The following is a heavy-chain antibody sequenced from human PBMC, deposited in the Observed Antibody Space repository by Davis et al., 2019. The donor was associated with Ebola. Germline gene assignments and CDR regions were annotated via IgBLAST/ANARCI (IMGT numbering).Heavy chain of an antibody. D-gene: IGHD3-3*01. J-gene: IGHJ6*02. V-gene: IGHV1-18*01. Sequence: ASVKVSCKASGYTFTSYGISWVRQAPGQGLEWMGWISAYNGNTNYAQKLQGRVTMTTDTSTSTAYMELRSLRSDDTAVYYCASATYYDFWGNYYYYGMDVWGQGTTVTVSS. CDR1: GYTFTSYG. CDR3: ASATYYDFWGNYYYYGMDV. CDR2: ISAYNGNT.